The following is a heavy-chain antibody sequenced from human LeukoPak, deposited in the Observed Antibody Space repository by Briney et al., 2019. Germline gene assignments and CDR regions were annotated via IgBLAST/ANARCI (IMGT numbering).Heavy chain of an antibody. CDR3: AREGGQQLGSFDY. Sequence: PGRSLRLSCAASGFTFSTYGMHWVRQAPGKGLEWVAIIWYDGSDEYYADSVKGRFAISRDNSKNTLYLQMNSLKAEDTAVYYCAREGGQQLGSFDYWGQGTLVTVSS. V-gene: IGHV3-33*01. D-gene: IGHD6-13*01. J-gene: IGHJ4*02. CDR2: IWYDGSDE. CDR1: GFTFSTYG.